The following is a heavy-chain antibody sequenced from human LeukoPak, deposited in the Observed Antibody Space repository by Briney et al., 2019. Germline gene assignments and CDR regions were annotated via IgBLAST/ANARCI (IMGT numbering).Heavy chain of an antibody. D-gene: IGHD2-21*02. Sequence: TSETLSLTCTVSRGSITSYYWSWIRQPPGKRLVWIGYIHYSGSPNYNPSLKSRVTMSVDTSKNQFSLRLSSVTAADTAVYYCARAVGTAPFDHWGQGTLVTVSS. CDR2: IHYSGSP. J-gene: IGHJ4*02. CDR1: RGSITSYY. V-gene: IGHV4-59*01. CDR3: ARAVGTAPFDH.